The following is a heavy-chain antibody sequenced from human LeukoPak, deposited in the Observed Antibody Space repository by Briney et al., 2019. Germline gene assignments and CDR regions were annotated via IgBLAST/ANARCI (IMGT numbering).Heavy chain of an antibody. CDR3: AKRGATQTKEFDY. J-gene: IGHJ4*02. V-gene: IGHV3-23*01. D-gene: IGHD1-26*01. CDR2: ISASGGST. Sequence: PGGSLRLSCAASGFTFSTYATTWVRQAPGKGLEWVSAISASGGSTYYADSVKGRFSISRDNSKNTLYLQMSSLRAEDTAVYYCAKRGATQTKEFDYWGQGTLVTVSS. CDR1: GFTFSTYA.